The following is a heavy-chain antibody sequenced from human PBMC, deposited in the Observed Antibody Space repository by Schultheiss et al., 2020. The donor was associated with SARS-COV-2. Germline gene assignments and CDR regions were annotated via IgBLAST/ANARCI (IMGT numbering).Heavy chain of an antibody. CDR1: GFTFSSYA. V-gene: IGHV3-64D*06. Sequence: GGSLRLSCSASGFTFSSYAMYWVRQAPGKGLEYVSAISSNGGSTYYADSVKGRFTISRDNSKNTLYLQMSSLRAEDTAVYYCAKECGGDCYYWVDAFDIWGQGTMVTVSS. CDR2: ISSNGGST. CDR3: AKECGGDCYYWVDAFDI. J-gene: IGHJ3*02. D-gene: IGHD2-21*02.